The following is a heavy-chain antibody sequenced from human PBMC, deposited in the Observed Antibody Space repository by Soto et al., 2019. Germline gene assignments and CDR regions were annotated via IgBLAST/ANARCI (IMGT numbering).Heavy chain of an antibody. CDR2: ISSSSSTI. CDR3: AREYFDWSHWFDP. D-gene: IGHD3-9*01. J-gene: IGHJ5*02. CDR1: GFTFSSYS. V-gene: IGHV3-48*02. Sequence: HPGGSLRLSCAASGFTFSSYSMNWVRQAPGKGLEWVSYISSSSSTIYYADSVKGRFTISRDNAKNSLYLQMNSLRDEDTTVYYCAREYFDWSHWFDPWGQGTLVTVSS.